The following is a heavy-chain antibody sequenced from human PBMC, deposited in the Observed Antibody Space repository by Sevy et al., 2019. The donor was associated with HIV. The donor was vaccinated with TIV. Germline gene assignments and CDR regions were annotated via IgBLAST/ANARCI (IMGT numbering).Heavy chain of an antibody. CDR1: GYTLSELS. Sequence: ASVKVSCKVSGYTLSELSMHWVRQPPGKGLEWMGRFDPDDGETIYPQRFQGRVTMTEDTSADTAYMELSSLRSEDTAMYYCATARDYYSDNNGYLDYWGQGTPVTVSS. CDR3: ATARDYYSDNNGYLDY. D-gene: IGHD3-22*01. CDR2: FDPDDGET. J-gene: IGHJ4*02. V-gene: IGHV1-24*01.